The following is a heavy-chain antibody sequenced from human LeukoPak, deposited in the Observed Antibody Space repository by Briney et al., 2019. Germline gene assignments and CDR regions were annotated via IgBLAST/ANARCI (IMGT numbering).Heavy chain of an antibody. V-gene: IGHV4-59*08. CDR1: GGSISSYY. CDR2: IYYSGST. Sequence: SETLSLTCTVSGGSISSYYWSWIRQPPGKGLEWIGYIYYSGSTNYNPSLKSRVTISVDTSKNQFSLKLSSVTAADTAVYYCASTSVLRYFDWLPYPDYWGQGTLVTVSS. D-gene: IGHD3-9*01. J-gene: IGHJ4*02. CDR3: ASTSVLRYFDWLPYPDY.